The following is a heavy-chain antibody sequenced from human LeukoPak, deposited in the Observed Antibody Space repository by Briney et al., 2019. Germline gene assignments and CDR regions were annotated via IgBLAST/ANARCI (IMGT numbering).Heavy chain of an antibody. Sequence: GGSLRLSCAASGFTFDDYVMHWIRQAPGKGLEWVSGISWNSGSIGYADSVKGRFTISRDNAKNSLYLQMNSLRAEDTALYYCVKDKGSSFDYWGQRTLVTVSS. CDR3: VKDKGSSFDY. CDR1: GFTFDDYV. V-gene: IGHV3-9*01. D-gene: IGHD6-13*01. CDR2: ISWNSGSI. J-gene: IGHJ4*02.